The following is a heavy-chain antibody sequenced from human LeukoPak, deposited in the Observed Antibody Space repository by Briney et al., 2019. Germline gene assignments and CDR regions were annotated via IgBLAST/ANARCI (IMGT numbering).Heavy chain of an antibody. D-gene: IGHD1-26*01. CDR3: ARDSDSGSYGFDY. Sequence: SVKVSCKASGGTFSSYAISWVRQAPGQGLEWMGGIIPIFGTANYAQKFQGRVTITADESTSTAYMELSSLRSEDTAVYYCARDSDSGSYGFDYWAQGTLVTVSS. CDR1: GGTFSSYA. CDR2: IIPIFGTA. J-gene: IGHJ4*02. V-gene: IGHV1-69*13.